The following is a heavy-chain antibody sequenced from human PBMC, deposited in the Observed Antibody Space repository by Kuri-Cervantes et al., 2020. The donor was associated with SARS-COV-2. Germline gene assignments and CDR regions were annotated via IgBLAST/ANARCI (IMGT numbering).Heavy chain of an antibody. CDR2: INPNSGGT. D-gene: IGHD6-6*01. CDR1: GYTFTGYY. Sequence: ASVKVSCKASGYTFTGYYMHWVRQAPGQGLEWMGWINPNSGGTNHAQKFQGRVTMTRDTSISTAYMELSRLRSDDTAVYYCARDLGSSSQDDYWGQGTLVTVSS. CDR3: ARDLGSSSQDDY. V-gene: IGHV1-2*02. J-gene: IGHJ4*02.